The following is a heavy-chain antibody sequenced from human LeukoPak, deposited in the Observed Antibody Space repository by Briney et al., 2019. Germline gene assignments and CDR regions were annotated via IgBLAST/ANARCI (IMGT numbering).Heavy chain of an antibody. V-gene: IGHV1-2*02. D-gene: IGHD3-22*01. CDR2: INPNSGGT. CDR3: ARKAYDTSGSFDY. Sequence: GASVKVSCKASGFTFTGHYTHWVRQAPGQGLEWMGWINPNSGGTDYAQKFQGRVTMTRDTSISTAYMELTRLRSDDTAVYYCARKAYDTSGSFDYWGQGTLVTVSS. CDR1: GFTFTGHY. J-gene: IGHJ4*02.